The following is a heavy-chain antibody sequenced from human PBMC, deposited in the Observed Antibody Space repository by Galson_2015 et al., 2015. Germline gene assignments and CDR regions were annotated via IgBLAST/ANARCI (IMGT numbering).Heavy chain of an antibody. CDR3: ARDQDDYSNPGRGGMDV. CDR2: IYYSGST. V-gene: IGHV4-59*01. J-gene: IGHJ6*02. D-gene: IGHD4-11*01. CDR1: GGSISSYY. Sequence: LTCTVSGGSISSYYWSWIRQPPGKGLEWIGYIYYSGSTNYNPSLKSRVTISVDTSKNQFSLKLSSVTAADTAVYYCARDQDDYSNPGRGGMDVWGQGTTVTVSS.